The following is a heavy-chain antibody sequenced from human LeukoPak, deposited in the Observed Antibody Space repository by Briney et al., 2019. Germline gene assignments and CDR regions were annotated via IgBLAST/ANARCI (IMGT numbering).Heavy chain of an antibody. CDR1: GFTFSSYG. J-gene: IGHJ4*02. V-gene: IGHV3-30*18. CDR3: AKGNAKSIAAPGWLDY. Sequence: PGGSLRLSCAASGFTFSSYGMHWVRQAPGKGLEWVAVISYDGSNKYYADSVKGRFTISRDNSKNTLYQQMNSLRAEDTGVYYCAKGNAKSIAAPGWLDYWGQGTLVTVSS. D-gene: IGHD6-6*01. CDR2: ISYDGSNK.